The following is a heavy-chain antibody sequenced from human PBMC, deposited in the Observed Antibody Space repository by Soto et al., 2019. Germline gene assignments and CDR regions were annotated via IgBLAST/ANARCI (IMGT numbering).Heavy chain of an antibody. CDR2: IKSKTDGGAA. J-gene: IGHJ6*02. V-gene: IGHV3-15*07. CDR3: TTLGSPHDFWSGYYQYQYYAMDV. Sequence: GGSLRLSCAASGFTFSNAWMNWVRQAPGKGLEWVGRIKSKTDGGAADYAAPVKGRFTISRDDSKNTLYLQMNILKTDDTAVYYCTTLGSPHDFWSGYYQYQYYAMDVWGQGTTVTVSS. D-gene: IGHD3-3*01. CDR1: GFTFSNAW.